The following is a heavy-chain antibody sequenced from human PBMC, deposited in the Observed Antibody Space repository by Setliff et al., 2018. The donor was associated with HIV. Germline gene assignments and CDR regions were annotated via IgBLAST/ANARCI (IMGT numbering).Heavy chain of an antibody. CDR3: AKMVGGSRSSGSCYFDY. V-gene: IGHV3-23*01. CDR1: GFTFSHYY. CDR2: ISGSGTTT. D-gene: IGHD2-15*01. Sequence: SLRLSCAASGFTFSHYYMSWVRQAPGKGLEWVSVISGSGTTTNYADSVKGRFTISRDNSQNTVYLQMNSLRAEDTAIYYCAKMVGGSRSSGSCYFDYWGQGTLVTVSS. J-gene: IGHJ4*02.